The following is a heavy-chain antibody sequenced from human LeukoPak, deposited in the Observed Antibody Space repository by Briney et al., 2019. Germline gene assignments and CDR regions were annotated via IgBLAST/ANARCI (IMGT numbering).Heavy chain of an antibody. CDR2: IYHSGST. J-gene: IGHJ5*02. V-gene: IGHV4-38-2*02. D-gene: IGHD2-2*02. Sequence: SETLSLTCTVSGYSISSGYYWGWIRQPPGKGLEWIGSIYHSGSTYYNPSLKSRVTISVDTSKNQFSLKVSSVTAADTAVYYCARDSPDCSSITCYKDWFDPWGQGTLVTVSS. CDR1: GYSISSGYY. CDR3: ARDSPDCSSITCYKDWFDP.